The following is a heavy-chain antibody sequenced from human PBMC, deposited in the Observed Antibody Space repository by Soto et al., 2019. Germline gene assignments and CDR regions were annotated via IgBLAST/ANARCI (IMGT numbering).Heavy chain of an antibody. Sequence: EVPLLESGGGLVQPGGSLTLSCAASGFRFRDYTMSWVRQAPGKVLESISVILSDYNTYYTDSVRGRFTISRDSSKNTLYLEMNSLRAEDTAVYYCARRVNGYFDYWGQGALVTVSS. CDR2: ILSDYNT. V-gene: IGHV3-23*05. J-gene: IGHJ4*02. CDR3: ARRVNGYFDY. CDR1: GFRFRDYT. D-gene: IGHD2-8*01.